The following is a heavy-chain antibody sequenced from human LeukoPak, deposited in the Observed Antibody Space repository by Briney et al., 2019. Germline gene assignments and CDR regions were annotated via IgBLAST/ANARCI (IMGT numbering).Heavy chain of an antibody. V-gene: IGHV1-2*02. Sequence: GASVNVSCKASGYTFTGHYIHWVRQAPGQGLEWMGWIHPNTGGTKYAQKFRGRVTMTRDMSTSTVYMELRSLRSDDTAVYYCARVGNYYDSSGYKEIDYWGQGTLVTVSS. J-gene: IGHJ4*02. D-gene: IGHD3-22*01. CDR1: GYTFTGHY. CDR3: ARVGNYYDSSGYKEIDY. CDR2: IHPNTGGT.